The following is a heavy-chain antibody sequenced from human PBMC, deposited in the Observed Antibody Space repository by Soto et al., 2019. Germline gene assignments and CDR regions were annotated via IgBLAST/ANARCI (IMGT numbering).Heavy chain of an antibody. V-gene: IGHV3-23*01. CDR3: AEVAVRGPHYFDY. CDR1: GFTFSSYA. D-gene: IGHD3-10*01. Sequence: EVQLLESGGGLVQPGGSLRLSCAASGFTFSSYAMSWVRQAPGKGLEWVSAISGSGGSTYYADYVKGRFTISRDNSKNTLYLQMNSLRAEDTAVYYCAEVAVRGPHYFDYWGQGTLVTVSS. J-gene: IGHJ4*02. CDR2: ISGSGGST.